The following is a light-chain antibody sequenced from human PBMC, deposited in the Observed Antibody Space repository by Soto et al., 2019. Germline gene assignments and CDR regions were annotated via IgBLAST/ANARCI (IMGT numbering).Light chain of an antibody. Sequence: EIVLTQSPGTLSLSPGERATLSCRASQSVSSDYLAWYQQKPGQAPRLLTYGASSRDTGIQDRFSGSGSGTDFTLTIRRLEPEDFALYYCKQYGDSPLTFGGGTKVDIK. J-gene: IGKJ4*01. CDR3: KQYGDSPLT. V-gene: IGKV3-20*01. CDR2: GAS. CDR1: QSVSSDY.